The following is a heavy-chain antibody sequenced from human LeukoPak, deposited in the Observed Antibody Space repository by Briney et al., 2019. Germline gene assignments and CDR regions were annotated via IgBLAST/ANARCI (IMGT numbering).Heavy chain of an antibody. CDR2: ISGSGSNI. V-gene: IGHV3-21*01. D-gene: IGHD5-18*01. J-gene: IGHJ4*02. Sequence: GSLRLSCAASGFTFSTYTMNWVRQAPGKGLEWVSSISGSGSNIYYADSVKGRFTISRNSAETSLYLQMNSLRAEDTAVYYCASDRYTYGHGFDSWGQGTLVTVSS. CDR1: GFTFSTYT. CDR3: ASDRYTYGHGFDS.